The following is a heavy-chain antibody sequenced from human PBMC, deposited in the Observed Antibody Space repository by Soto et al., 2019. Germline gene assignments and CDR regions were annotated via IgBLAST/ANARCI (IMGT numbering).Heavy chain of an antibody. J-gene: IGHJ4*02. V-gene: IGHV4-31*03. Sequence: SETLSLTCTVSGGSISSGGYYWSWIRQHPGKGLEWIGYIYYSGSTYYNPSLKSRVTISVDTSKNQFSLKLSSVTAADTAVYYCARTGADGDYVGYWGQGTLVTVSS. CDR3: ARTGADGDYVGY. CDR2: IYYSGST. D-gene: IGHD4-17*01. CDR1: GGSISSGGYY.